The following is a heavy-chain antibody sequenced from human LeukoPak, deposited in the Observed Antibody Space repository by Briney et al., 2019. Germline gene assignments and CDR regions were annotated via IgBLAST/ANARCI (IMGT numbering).Heavy chain of an antibody. Sequence: GGSLRLSCAASGFTFSNYGMHWVRQAPGKGLEWVAFIRYDGSNKYYTDSVKGRFTISRDNSKNTLYLQMNSLRAEDTAVYYCAKDIMTVVTYGCDYWGQGTLVTVSP. V-gene: IGHV3-30*02. CDR1: GFTFSNYG. CDR2: IRYDGSNK. CDR3: AKDIMTVVTYGCDY. D-gene: IGHD3-16*01. J-gene: IGHJ4*02.